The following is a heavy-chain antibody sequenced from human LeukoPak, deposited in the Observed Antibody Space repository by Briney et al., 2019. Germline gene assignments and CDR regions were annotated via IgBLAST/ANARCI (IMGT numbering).Heavy chain of an antibody. V-gene: IGHV3-21*04. CDR3: ARARGGYNVDDAFDI. J-gene: IGHJ3*02. D-gene: IGHD3-22*01. CDR1: GFTFSSYS. Sequence: GGSLRLSCAASGFTFSSYSMNWVRQAPGKGLEWVSSISGSNSYIYYADSMKGRFTISRDNAKNSLYLQMNSLRAEDTALYYCARARGGYNVDDAFDIWGQGTMVTVSS. CDR2: ISGSNSYI.